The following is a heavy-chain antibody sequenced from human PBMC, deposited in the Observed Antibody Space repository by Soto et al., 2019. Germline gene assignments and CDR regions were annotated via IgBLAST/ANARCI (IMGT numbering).Heavy chain of an antibody. Sequence: GASEKTSCKASGYTFTGYYLHWVRHAPGQGLEWMGWINPNSGGTNYAQKFQGRVTMTRDTSISTAYMELCRLRSDDTAVHYSARDSQYQLPYGYYYGMDVWGQGTTVTVSS. D-gene: IGHD2-2*01. CDR3: ARDSQYQLPYGYYYGMDV. V-gene: IGHV1-2*02. CDR2: INPNSGGT. J-gene: IGHJ6*02. CDR1: GYTFTGYY.